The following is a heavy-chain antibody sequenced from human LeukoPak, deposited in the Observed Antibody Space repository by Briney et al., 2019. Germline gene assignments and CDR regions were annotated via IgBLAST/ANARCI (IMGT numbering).Heavy chain of an antibody. CDR2: FGNSA. J-gene: IGHJ6*02. CDR3: AREKGGYPSYYYYGMDV. V-gene: IGHV3-21*01. CDR1: GFTFSRYA. D-gene: IGHD3-22*01. Sequence: GGSLRLSCAASGFTFSRYAMSWVRQAPGKGLEWVSTFGNSAHYADSVKGRFTISRDNAKNSLYLQMNSLRAEDTAVYYCAREKGGYPSYYYYGMDVWGQGTTVTVSS.